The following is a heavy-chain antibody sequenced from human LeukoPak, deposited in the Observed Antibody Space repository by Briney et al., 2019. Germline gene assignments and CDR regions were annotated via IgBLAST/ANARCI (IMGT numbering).Heavy chain of an antibody. CDR3: ARDIPSGLYASDI. J-gene: IGHJ3*02. Sequence: SETLSLTCAVYGGSFSGYYWSWIRQPPGKGLEWIGEINHSGSTNYNPSLKSRVTISVDTSKNQFSLELSSVTAADTAVYYCARDIPSGLYASDIWGQGTMVTVSS. V-gene: IGHV4-34*01. D-gene: IGHD2-2*02. CDR2: INHSGST. CDR1: GGSFSGYY.